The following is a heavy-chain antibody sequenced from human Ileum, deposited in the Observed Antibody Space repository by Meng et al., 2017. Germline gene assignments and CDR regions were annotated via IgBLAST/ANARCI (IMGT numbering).Heavy chain of an antibody. CDR3: TTFYAGY. J-gene: IGHJ4*02. V-gene: IGHV3-15*01. D-gene: IGHD3-16*01. Sequence: VVVGGGFVNPGGSLRLSCAGSGFTFSDRWMTWVRQAPGKGLEWVGHIQSKADGGTTDYAAPVKGRFTISRDDSKSTLYLQMNSLKTEDTAVYYCTTFYAGYWGQGTLVTVSS. CDR2: IQSKADGGTT. CDR1: GFTFSDRW.